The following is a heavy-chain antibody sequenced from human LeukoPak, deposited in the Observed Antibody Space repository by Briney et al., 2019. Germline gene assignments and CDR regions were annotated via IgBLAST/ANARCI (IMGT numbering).Heavy chain of an antibody. J-gene: IGHJ4*02. CDR1: GGSISIYY. CDR3: VRDRELFY. Sequence: SETLSLTCTVSGGSISIYYWSWIRRPPGKGPEWIGYIYDSGSTIYNPSPNSRATISVDTSKNQFSLKLRSVTAADTAVYYCVRDRELFYWGQGILVTVSS. D-gene: IGHD3-10*01. CDR2: IYDSGST. V-gene: IGHV4-59*01.